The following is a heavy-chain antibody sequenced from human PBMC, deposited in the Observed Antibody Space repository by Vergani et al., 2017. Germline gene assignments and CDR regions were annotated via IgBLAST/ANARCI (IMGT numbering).Heavy chain of an antibody. CDR1: GFTFSSYA. V-gene: IGHV3-23*01. Sequence: EVQLLESGGGLVQPGGSLRLSCAASGFTFSSYAMSWVRQAPGKGLEWVSAISGSGGSTYYADSVKGRFTISRDNSKNTLYLQMNSLRAEDTAVYYWAKGTYEYVWGSYRAMGDYMDVWGKGTTVTVSS. CDR3: AKGTYEYVWGSYRAMGDYMDV. D-gene: IGHD3-16*02. CDR2: ISGSGGST. J-gene: IGHJ6*03.